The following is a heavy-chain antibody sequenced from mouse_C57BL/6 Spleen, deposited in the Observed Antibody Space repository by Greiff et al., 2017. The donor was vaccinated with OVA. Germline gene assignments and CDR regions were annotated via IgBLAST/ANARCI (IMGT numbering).Heavy chain of an antibody. CDR3: ARGDYYFDY. D-gene: IGHD2-13*01. V-gene: IGHV5-17*01. Sequence: EVQGVESGGGLVKPGGSLKLSCAASGFTFSDYGMHWVRQAPEKGLEWVAYISRGSSTTYYADTVKGRFTISRDNAKNTLFLQMTSLRSEDTAMYYCARGDYYFDYWGQGTTLTVSS. J-gene: IGHJ2*01. CDR2: ISRGSSTT. CDR1: GFTFSDYG.